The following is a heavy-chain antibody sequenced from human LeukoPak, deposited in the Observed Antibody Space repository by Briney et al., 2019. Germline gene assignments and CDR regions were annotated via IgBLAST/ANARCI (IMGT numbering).Heavy chain of an antibody. CDR3: ASARSGSYYFDY. V-gene: IGHV3-23*01. CDR1: GFTFSSYA. Sequence: PGGSLRLSCAASGFTFSSYAMSWVRQAPGKGLEWVSAISGSGGSTYYADSVKGRFTISRDNSKNTLYLQMNSLRAEDTAVYYCASARSGSYYFDYWGQGTLVTVSS. CDR2: ISGSGGST. D-gene: IGHD1-26*01. J-gene: IGHJ4*02.